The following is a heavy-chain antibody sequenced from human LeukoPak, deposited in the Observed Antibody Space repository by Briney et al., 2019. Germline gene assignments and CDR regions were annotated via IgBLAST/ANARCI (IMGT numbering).Heavy chain of an antibody. J-gene: IGHJ4*02. Sequence: ASVKVSCKASGYTFTGYYMHWVRQAPGLGFEWMGWINPKSGGTSYPQKFQGRLTMTRDTSIGTAYMELSRLRSDDTAVYYCVPSANYYYFDYWGQGTLVTVSS. CDR3: VPSANYYYFDY. CDR2: INPKSGGT. V-gene: IGHV1-2*02. CDR1: GYTFTGYY. D-gene: IGHD4/OR15-4a*01.